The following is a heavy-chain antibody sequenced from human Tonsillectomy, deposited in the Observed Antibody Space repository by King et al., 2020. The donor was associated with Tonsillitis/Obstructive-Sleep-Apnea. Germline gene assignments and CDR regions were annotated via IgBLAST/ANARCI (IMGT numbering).Heavy chain of an antibody. V-gene: IGHV4-34*01. CDR3: ARGQVVIVPAAHYYYYYMDV. CDR2: INHSGST. J-gene: IGHJ6*03. Sequence: VQLQQWGAGLLKPSETLSLTCAVYGGSFSGYYWSWIRQPPGKGLEWIGEINHSGSTNYNPSLKSRVTISVDTSKNQFSLKLSSVTAADTAVYLCARGQVVIVPAAHYYYYYMDVWGKGTTVTVSS. CDR1: GGSFSGYY. D-gene: IGHD2-2*01.